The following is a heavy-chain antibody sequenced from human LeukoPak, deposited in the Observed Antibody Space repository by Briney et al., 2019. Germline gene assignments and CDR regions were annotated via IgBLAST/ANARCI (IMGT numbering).Heavy chain of an antibody. CDR2: INHSGST. CDR1: GGSFSGYY. Sequence: SETLSLTCAVYGGSFSGYYWSWIRQPPGKGLEWIGEINHSGSTNYNPSLKSRVTISVDTSKNQFSLKLSSVTAADTAVYYCARAPYGDYASSWFDPWGQGTLVTVSS. J-gene: IGHJ5*02. CDR3: ARAPYGDYASSWFDP. D-gene: IGHD4-17*01. V-gene: IGHV4-34*01.